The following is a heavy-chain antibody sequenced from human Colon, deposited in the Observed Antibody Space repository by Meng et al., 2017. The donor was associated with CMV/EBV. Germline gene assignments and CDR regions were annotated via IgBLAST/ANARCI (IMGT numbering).Heavy chain of an antibody. CDR2: ISSTGNGT. J-gene: IGHJ4*02. V-gene: IGHV3-23*01. CDR1: GISFRSYA. D-gene: IGHD2-2*02. Sequence: GESLKISCAASGISFRSYAMSWVRQAPGKGLEWVSVISSTGNGTFYADSVKGRFTISRDNSKTTVYLQMNDLRAEDTAIYYCAKNLFVPPAIMSVFAPNDYWGQGTLVTVSS. CDR3: AKNLFVPPAIMSVFAPNDY.